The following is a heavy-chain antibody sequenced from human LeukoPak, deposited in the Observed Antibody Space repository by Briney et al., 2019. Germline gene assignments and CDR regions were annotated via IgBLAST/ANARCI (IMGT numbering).Heavy chain of an antibody. J-gene: IGHJ4*02. CDR2: IYYSGST. V-gene: IGHV4-31*03. D-gene: IGHD5-18*01. Sequence: PSQTLSLTCTVSGGSISSGGYYWSWIRQHSGKGLEWIGYIYYSGSTYYNPSLKSRVTISVDTSKNQFSLKLSSVTAADTAVYYCARGGYSYGYSLFDYWGQGTLVTVSS. CDR3: ARGGYSYGYSLFDY. CDR1: GGSISSGGYY.